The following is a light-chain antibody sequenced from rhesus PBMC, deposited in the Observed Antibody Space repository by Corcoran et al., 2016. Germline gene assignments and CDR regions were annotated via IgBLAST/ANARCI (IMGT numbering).Light chain of an antibody. CDR1: QGISSY. CDR3: QQYNSDPLT. Sequence: DIQMSQSPSSLSAFVGDRVTITCRASQGISSYLNWYQQKPGKAPKPLIYYASNLESGVPSRFSGSGSGTEFTRTISSLQPEDFATYYCQQYNSDPLTFGGGTKVEIK. CDR2: YAS. J-gene: IGKJ4*01. V-gene: IGKV1-37*01.